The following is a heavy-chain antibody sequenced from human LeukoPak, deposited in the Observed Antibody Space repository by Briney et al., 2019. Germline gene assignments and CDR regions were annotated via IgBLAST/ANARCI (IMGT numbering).Heavy chain of an antibody. D-gene: IGHD3-3*01. CDR1: GFTFSSYW. CDR3: ATASDFWSGYYPDY. Sequence: GRSLRLSCAASGFTFSSYWMSWVRQAPGKGLEWVANIKQDGSEKYYVDSVKGRFTISRDNAKNSLYLQMNSLRAEDTAVYYCATASDFWSGYYPDYWGQGTLVTVSS. J-gene: IGHJ4*02. CDR2: IKQDGSEK. V-gene: IGHV3-7*03.